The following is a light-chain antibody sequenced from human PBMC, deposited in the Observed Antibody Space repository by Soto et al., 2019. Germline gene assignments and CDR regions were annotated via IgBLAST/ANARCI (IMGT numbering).Light chain of an antibody. V-gene: IGKV3-15*01. CDR3: QQYNNWPQT. CDR1: QSVSGN. Sequence: EMVMTQSPATLSVSPGERATLSCRASQSVSGNLAWYQQKPGQAPRLLIYGASTRATGIPARFSGSGSGTEFPLTISSLQSEDVAVYYCQQYNNWPQTFGQGTKVEIK. CDR2: GAS. J-gene: IGKJ1*01.